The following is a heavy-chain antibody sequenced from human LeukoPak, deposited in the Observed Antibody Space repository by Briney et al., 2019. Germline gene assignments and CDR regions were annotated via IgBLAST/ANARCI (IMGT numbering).Heavy chain of an antibody. J-gene: IGHJ4*02. V-gene: IGHV4-4*07. CDR3: ARGYCSYTSCYNPPDS. Sequence: SETLSLTCTVSGGSISSYYWSWIRQPAGKGLEWIGRIYTSGSTNYNPSLKSRVTISLDTSKNQFSLKLSSVTAADTAVYYCARGYCSYTSCYNPPDSWGQGTLVTVSS. CDR2: IYTSGST. CDR1: GGSISSYY. D-gene: IGHD2-2*02.